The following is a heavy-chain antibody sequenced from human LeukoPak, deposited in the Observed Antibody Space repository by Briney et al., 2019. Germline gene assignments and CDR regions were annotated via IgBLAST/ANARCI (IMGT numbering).Heavy chain of an antibody. CDR2: ISGNGGST. CDR3: AKEGVFGYYDSSGYFDY. CDR1: GFTFSSYA. Sequence: GGSLRLSCAASGFTFSSYAMTWVRQPPGKGLEWVSAISGNGGSTYYADSVKGRFTLSRDNSKNTLYLQMNSLRAEDTAVYYCAKEGVFGYYDSSGYFDYWGQGSLVTVSS. D-gene: IGHD3-22*01. V-gene: IGHV3-23*01. J-gene: IGHJ4*02.